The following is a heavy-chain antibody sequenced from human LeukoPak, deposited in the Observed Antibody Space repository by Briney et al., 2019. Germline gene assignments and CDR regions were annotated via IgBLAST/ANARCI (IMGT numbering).Heavy chain of an antibody. CDR1: GGSISSYY. D-gene: IGHD3-10*01. V-gene: IGHV4-59*01. J-gene: IGHJ4*02. Sequence: KPSETLSLTCTVSGGSISSYYWSWIRQPPGKGLEWIGYIYYSGSTNYNPSLKSRVTISVDTSKNQFSLKLSSVTAADTAVYYCARDTMAYFDYWGQGTLVTVSS. CDR2: IYYSGST. CDR3: ARDTMAYFDY.